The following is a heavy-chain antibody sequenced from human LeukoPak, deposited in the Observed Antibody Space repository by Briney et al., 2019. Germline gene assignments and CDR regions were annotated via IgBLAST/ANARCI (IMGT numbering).Heavy chain of an antibody. V-gene: IGHV3-11*01. Sequence: PGGSLRLSCAASGFTFSDYYMSWIRQAPGKGLEWVSYISSSGGTVSYADSVEGRFTISRDNSKNTVYLQMNSLRAEDTALYFCARGATRATRHFDLWGRGTLVTVSS. CDR1: GFTFSDYY. D-gene: IGHD2-15*01. J-gene: IGHJ2*01. CDR2: ISSSGGTV. CDR3: ARGATRATRHFDL.